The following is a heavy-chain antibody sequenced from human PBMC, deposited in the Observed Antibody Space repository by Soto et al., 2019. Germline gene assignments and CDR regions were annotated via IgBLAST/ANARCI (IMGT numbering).Heavy chain of an antibody. CDR1: GFTFTSYA. D-gene: IGHD2-15*01. CDR3: AKRRGAGGNFDY. V-gene: IGHV3-23*01. CDR2: ISSGGST. J-gene: IGHJ4*02. Sequence: PGGSLRLSCAASGFTFTSYAMGWVRQAPGKGLEWVSVISSGGSTYYADSVRGRFTISRDNSKDTPSLQMNSLRAEDTAVYYCAKRRGAGGNFDYWGQGALVTVSS.